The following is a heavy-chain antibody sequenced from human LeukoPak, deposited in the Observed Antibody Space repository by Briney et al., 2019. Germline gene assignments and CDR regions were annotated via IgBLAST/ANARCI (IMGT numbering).Heavy chain of an antibody. J-gene: IGHJ4*02. V-gene: IGHV3-33*01. CDR3: ARDSSGWFDY. CDR2: IWYDGSNK. Sequence: GGSLRLSCAASGFTFSSYGMPWVRQAPGKGLEWVAVIWYDGSNKYYADSVKGRFTISRDNSKNTLYLQMNSRRAEDTAVYYCARDSSGWFDYWGQGTLVTVSS. D-gene: IGHD6-19*01. CDR1: GFTFSSYG.